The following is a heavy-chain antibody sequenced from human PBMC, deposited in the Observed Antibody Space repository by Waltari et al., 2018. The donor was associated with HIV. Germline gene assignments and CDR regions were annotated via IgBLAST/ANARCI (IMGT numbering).Heavy chain of an antibody. D-gene: IGHD1-1*01. CDR2: LFHSGST. CDR1: GGSISRSRYY. Sequence: QQQLQESGPGLVKPSEPLSLTCTVSGGSISRSRYYWAWLRPSPGKGVEWIGSLFHSGSTSYSPSLRSRATISGDMSANRFSLKLTSVTATDTAVYFCARHCLQKGWLPQLKYYYGMDVWGQGTTVIVSS. J-gene: IGHJ6*02. CDR3: ARHCLQKGWLPQLKYYYGMDV. V-gene: IGHV4-39*01.